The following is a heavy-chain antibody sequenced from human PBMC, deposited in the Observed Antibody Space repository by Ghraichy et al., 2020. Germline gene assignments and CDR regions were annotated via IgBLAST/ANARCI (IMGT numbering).Heavy chain of an antibody. CDR3: AREVEMTTVTTGFDY. CDR2: IKEDGSDK. J-gene: IGHJ4*02. CDR1: GFTFTNYY. D-gene: IGHD4-11*01. V-gene: IGHV3-7*03. Sequence: GGSLRLSCAASGFTFTNYYMTWVRQAPGKGLEWVANIKEDGSDKFYLDSVKGRFTISRDNAKNSLYLQMNSLRAEDTAVYYCAREVEMTTVTTGFDYWGQGTLVTVSS.